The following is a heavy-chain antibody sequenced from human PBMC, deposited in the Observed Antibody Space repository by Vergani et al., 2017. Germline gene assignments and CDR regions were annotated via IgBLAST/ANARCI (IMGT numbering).Heavy chain of an antibody. CDR2: INPNSGGT. D-gene: IGHD3-9*01. V-gene: IGHV1-2*02. CDR3: ATTKNYDILTESAFDI. J-gene: IGHJ3*02. CDR1: GYTFTGYY. Sequence: QVQLVQSGAEVKKPGASVKVSCKASGYTFTGYYMHWVRQAPGQGLEWMGWINPNSGGTNYAQKFQGRVTMTRDTSISTAYMELSRLRSDDTAVYYCATTKNYDILTESAFDIWGQGTMVTVSS.